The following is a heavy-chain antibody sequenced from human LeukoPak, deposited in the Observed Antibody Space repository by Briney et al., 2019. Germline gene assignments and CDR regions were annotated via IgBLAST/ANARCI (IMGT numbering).Heavy chain of an antibody. CDR1: GFTFSRYS. CDR2: ISSSSSNI. D-gene: IGHD2-2*01. Sequence: GGSLRLSCAASGFTFSRYSMNWVRQAPGKGVEWVSYISSSSSNIYYADSVKGRFTISRDNAKNSLYLQMNSLRAEVTAVYYCASEPLRQLLPLDYWGQGTLVTVSS. J-gene: IGHJ4*02. CDR3: ASEPLRQLLPLDY. V-gene: IGHV3-48*01.